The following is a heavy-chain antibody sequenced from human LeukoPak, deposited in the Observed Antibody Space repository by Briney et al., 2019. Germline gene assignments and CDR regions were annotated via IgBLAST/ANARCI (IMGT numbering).Heavy chain of an antibody. D-gene: IGHD3-22*01. CDR1: GFTFSTYS. Sequence: PGGSLRLSCATSGFTFSTYSMNWVRQAPGKGLEWVSSISSSRSHIYYADSVMGRFTISRDNAKKSLYLQMNSLRAEDTAVYYCARELRNYYDTSGYYPNTFDDWGQGTLVVVSS. J-gene: IGHJ4*02. CDR3: ARELRNYYDTSGYYPNTFDD. V-gene: IGHV3-21*01. CDR2: ISSSRSHI.